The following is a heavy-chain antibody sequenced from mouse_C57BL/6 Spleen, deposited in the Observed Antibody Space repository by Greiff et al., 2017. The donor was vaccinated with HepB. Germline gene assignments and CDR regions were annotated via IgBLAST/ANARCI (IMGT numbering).Heavy chain of an antibody. CDR3: ATTVVPYWYFDV. CDR2: IHPTSGST. Sequence: QVQLQQPGAELVKPGASVKLSCKASGYTFTSYWMHWVKQRPGQGLEWIGMIHPTSGSTNYNEKFKSKATLTVDKSSSTAYMQLSSLTSEDSAVYYCATTVVPYWYFDVWGTGTTVTVSS. V-gene: IGHV1-64*01. CDR1: GYTFTSYW. J-gene: IGHJ1*03. D-gene: IGHD1-1*01.